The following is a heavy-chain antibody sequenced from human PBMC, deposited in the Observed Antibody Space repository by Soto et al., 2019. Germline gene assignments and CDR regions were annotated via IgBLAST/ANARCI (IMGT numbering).Heavy chain of an antibody. CDR3: ARHGITGSYYDAFDI. Sequence: GGSLRLSCAASGFTFCNVWMNWVRQAPGEGLEWVGRIKSQADGGTIVYATPVKGRFTISRDDSKNTLYLQMNSLTTEDTAVYYCARHGITGSYYDAFDIWGQGTMVTVSS. CDR2: IKSQADGGTI. D-gene: IGHD1-26*01. J-gene: IGHJ3*02. V-gene: IGHV3-15*07. CDR1: GFTFCNVW.